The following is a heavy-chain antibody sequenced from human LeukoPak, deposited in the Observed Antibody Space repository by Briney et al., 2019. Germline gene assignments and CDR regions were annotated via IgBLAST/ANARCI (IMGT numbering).Heavy chain of an antibody. Sequence: PGGSLRLSCAASGFTFSSYGMSWVRQAPGKGLEWVSAISGSGGSTYYADSVKGRFTISRDNSKNTLYLQMNSLRAEDTAVYYCAKLYSGYEYYYYMDVWGKGTTVTISS. V-gene: IGHV3-23*01. D-gene: IGHD5-12*01. J-gene: IGHJ6*03. CDR3: AKLYSGYEYYYYMDV. CDR1: GFTFSSYG. CDR2: ISGSGGST.